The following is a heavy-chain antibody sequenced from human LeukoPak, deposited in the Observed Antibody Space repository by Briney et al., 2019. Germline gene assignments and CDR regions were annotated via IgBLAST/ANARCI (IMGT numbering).Heavy chain of an antibody. CDR2: IYYSGST. CDR3: ARGLYYGSGSYYYFDY. Sequence: SETLSLTCTVSGGSISSYYWSWIRQPPGKGLEWIGYIYYSGSTNYNPSLKSRVTISVDTSKNQFSLKLSSVTAADTAVYYCARGLYYGSGSYYYFDYWGQGTLVTVSS. D-gene: IGHD3-10*01. J-gene: IGHJ4*02. V-gene: IGHV4-59*01. CDR1: GGSISSYY.